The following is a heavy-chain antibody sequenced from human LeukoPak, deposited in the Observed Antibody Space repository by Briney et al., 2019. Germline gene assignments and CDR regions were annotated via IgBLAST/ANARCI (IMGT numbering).Heavy chain of an antibody. CDR1: GFAISSYG. V-gene: IGHV3-23*01. Sequence: GGSLRLSCAASGFAISSYGMSWVRQAPGKELEWVSGISGSGGTTHYADSVKGRFTISRDNSKNTLFLQMNSLRAEDTAGFYCAKATSIGYSYFDYWGQGTLVTVSS. J-gene: IGHJ4*02. D-gene: IGHD3-22*01. CDR3: AKATSIGYSYFDY. CDR2: ISGSGGTT.